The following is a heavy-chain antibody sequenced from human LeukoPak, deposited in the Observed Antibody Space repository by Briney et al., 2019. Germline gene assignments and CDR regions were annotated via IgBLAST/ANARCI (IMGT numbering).Heavy chain of an antibody. CDR1: GFTFSSYD. V-gene: IGHV3-13*01. J-gene: IGHJ6*03. Sequence: PGGSLRLSCAASGFTFSSYDMHWVRQATGKGLEWVSAIGTAGDTYYPGSVKGRFTISRENAKNSLYLQMNSLRAGDTAVYYCARGGSYYYMDVWGKGTTVTISS. CDR2: IGTAGDT. CDR3: ARGGSYYYMDV.